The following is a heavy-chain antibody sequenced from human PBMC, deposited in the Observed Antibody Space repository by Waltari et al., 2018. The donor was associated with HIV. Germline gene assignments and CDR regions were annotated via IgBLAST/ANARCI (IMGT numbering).Heavy chain of an antibody. Sequence: QVQLQESGPGLVKPSATLSLICTVSGGSLRTYYWGWIRQPPGKGLEWIGYIYYTGSTDYNPSLKSRVTISVDTSKNQFSLKLTSVTAADTAQYYCARYSSAWTGFDYWGQGTLVTVSS. CDR3: ARYSSAWTGFDY. V-gene: IGHV4-59*01. D-gene: IGHD6-19*01. J-gene: IGHJ4*02. CDR2: IYYTGST. CDR1: GGSLRTYY.